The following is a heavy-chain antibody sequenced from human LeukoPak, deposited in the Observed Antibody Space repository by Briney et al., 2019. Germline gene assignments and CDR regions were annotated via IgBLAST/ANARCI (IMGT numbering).Heavy chain of an antibody. CDR3: ARDVNEGY. CDR2: LSGSGNSR. J-gene: IGHJ4*02. V-gene: IGHV3-23*01. CDR1: GFTYSSYA. Sequence: GGSLRLSCAASGFTYSSYAMTWVRQSPGKGLEWVSTLSGSGNSRYYADSVQGRFTISRDNFKNTLYLQMNSLRVEDTAVYYCARDVNEGYWGQGTLVTVSS.